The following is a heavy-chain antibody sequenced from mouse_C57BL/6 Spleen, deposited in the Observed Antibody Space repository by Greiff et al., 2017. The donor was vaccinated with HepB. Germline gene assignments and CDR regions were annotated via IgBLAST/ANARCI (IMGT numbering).Heavy chain of an antibody. CDR2: IDPSDSYT. D-gene: IGHD1-1*01. Sequence: VQLQQPGAELVRPGTSVKLSCKASGYTFTSYWMHWVKQRPGQGLEWIGVIDPSDSYTNYNQKFKGKATLTVDTSSSTAYMQLSSLTSEDSAVYYCARRGGYYGGAYFDYWGQGTTLTVSS. CDR1: GYTFTSYW. CDR3: ARRGGYYGGAYFDY. J-gene: IGHJ2*01. V-gene: IGHV1-59*01.